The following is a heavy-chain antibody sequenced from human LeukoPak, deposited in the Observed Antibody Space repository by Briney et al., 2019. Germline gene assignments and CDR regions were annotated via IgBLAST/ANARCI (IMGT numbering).Heavy chain of an antibody. CDR1: GYTFTSYA. CDR3: ARNPPEYNWNDRSNWFDP. CDR2: IIPIFGTA. J-gene: IGHJ5*02. V-gene: IGHV1-69*05. D-gene: IGHD1-1*01. Sequence: GASVKVSCKAPGYTFTSYAISWVRQAPGQGLEWMGGIIPIFGTANYAQKFQGRVTITTDESTSTAYMELSSLRSEDTAVYYCARNPPEYNWNDRSNWFDPWGQGTLVTVSS.